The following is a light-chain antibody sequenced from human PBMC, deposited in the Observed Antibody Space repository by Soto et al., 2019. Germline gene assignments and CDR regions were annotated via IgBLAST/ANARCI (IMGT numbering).Light chain of an antibody. CDR3: FSYAGSRTGV. CDR2: EAT. V-gene: IGLV2-23*01. J-gene: IGLJ3*02. CDR1: SSDFGSYNL. Sequence: QSALTQPASVSGSPGQSITISCTGSSSDFGSYNLVSWYQQHPGKVPKLIIYEATKRPSGISNRFSGSKSGYMASLTISGLQAEDGADYYCFSYAGSRTGVFGGGTKHTVL.